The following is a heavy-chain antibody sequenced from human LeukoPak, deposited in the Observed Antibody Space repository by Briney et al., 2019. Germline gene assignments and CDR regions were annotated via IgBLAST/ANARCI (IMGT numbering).Heavy chain of an antibody. CDR3: ARDLGLLYDSSGYSVGY. CDR1: GYTFTSYY. D-gene: IGHD3-22*01. J-gene: IGHJ4*02. V-gene: IGHV1-46*01. CDR2: INPSGGST. Sequence: GASVKVSCKASGYTFTSYYMHWVRQAPGQGLEWMGIINPSGGSTGYAQKFQGRVTMTRDTSTSTVYMELRSLRSDDTAVYYCARDLGLLYDSSGYSVGYWGQGTLVTVSS.